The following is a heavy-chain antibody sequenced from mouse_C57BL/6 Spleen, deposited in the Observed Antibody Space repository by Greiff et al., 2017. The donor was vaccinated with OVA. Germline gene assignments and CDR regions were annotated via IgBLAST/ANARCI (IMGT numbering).Heavy chain of an antibody. D-gene: IGHD1-1*01. CDR3: ARESSRRGYAMDY. CDR2: IYYSGTF. J-gene: IGHJ4*01. Sequence: VQLPASGPGLVPPSQTVFLTCTVPGISITTGHYRWSWLRQFPGNKLEWIGYIYYSGTFTYTPSLTSRTTITRDTPKNQFFLEMNSLTAEDTATYYCARESSRRGYAMDYWGQGTSVTVSS. V-gene: IGHV3-5*01. CDR1: GISITTGHYR.